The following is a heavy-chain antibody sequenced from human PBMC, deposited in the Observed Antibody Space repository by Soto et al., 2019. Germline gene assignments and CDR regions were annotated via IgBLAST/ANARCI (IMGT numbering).Heavy chain of an antibody. V-gene: IGHV3-21*01. D-gene: IGHD3-22*01. J-gene: IGHJ4*02. Sequence: GGSLRLSCAASGFSFSDFFINWVRQAPGKGLEWVSSISSNGGYIYYADSVKGRFAVSRDNAKNSLYLQMNSLRAEDTAVYFCAKAHKAYFYDSSAYPDFDYWGQGTLVTVPS. CDR2: ISSNGGYI. CDR3: AKAHKAYFYDSSAYPDFDY. CDR1: GFSFSDFF.